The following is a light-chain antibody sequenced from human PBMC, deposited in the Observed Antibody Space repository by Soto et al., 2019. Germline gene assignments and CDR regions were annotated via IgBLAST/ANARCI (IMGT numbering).Light chain of an antibody. Sequence: DIQMTQSPSSVSASVGDRVTITCRASQAIRSWLAWYQQKPGKAPKLLIYAASSLQSGVPSRFSGSGSGTDFTLTISTLQPEDSATYYCQQANGSPPWTFGQGTKVEIK. CDR2: AAS. CDR3: QQANGSPPWT. J-gene: IGKJ1*01. CDR1: QAIRSW. V-gene: IGKV1-12*01.